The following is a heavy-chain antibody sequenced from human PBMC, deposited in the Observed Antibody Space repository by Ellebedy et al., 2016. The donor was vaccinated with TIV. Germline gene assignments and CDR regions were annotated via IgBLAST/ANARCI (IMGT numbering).Heavy chain of an antibody. Sequence: MPSETLSLTCAVYGGSFSGYYWSWIRQPPGKGLEWIGEINHSGSTNYNPSLKNRVTISVDTSKNQSSLKLSSVTAADTAVYYCARTTYDYWGQGTLVTVSS. V-gene: IGHV4-34*01. J-gene: IGHJ4*02. D-gene: IGHD1-1*01. CDR1: GGSFSGYY. CDR3: ARTTYDY. CDR2: INHSGST.